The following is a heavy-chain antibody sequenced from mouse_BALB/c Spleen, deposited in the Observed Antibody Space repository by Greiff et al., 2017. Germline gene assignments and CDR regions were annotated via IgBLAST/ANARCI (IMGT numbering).Heavy chain of an antibody. J-gene: IGHJ4*01. CDR3: AREGVIWYTAMDY. CDR1: GYTFSSYW. V-gene: IGHV1-9*01. CDR2: ILPGSGST. Sequence: QVQLQQSGAELMKPGASVKISCKATGYTFSSYWIEWVKQRPGHGLEWIGEILPGSGSTNYNEKFKGKATFTADTSSNTAYMQLSSLTSEDSAVYYCAREGVIWYTAMDYWGQGTSVTVAS. D-gene: IGHD2-1*01.